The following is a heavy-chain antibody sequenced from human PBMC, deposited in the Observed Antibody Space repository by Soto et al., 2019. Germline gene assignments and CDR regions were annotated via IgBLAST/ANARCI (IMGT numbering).Heavy chain of an antibody. V-gene: IGHV2-26*01. J-gene: IGHJ6*02. D-gene: IGHD2-2*01. Sequence: QVTLKESGPVLVKPTETLTLTCTVSGFSLTTGRMGVSWIRQPPGKALEWLAHIFSDAERSYSTSMQSRLTISKDTSGSQVVLSMTTVDPVDTGTYYCVRMNADSYQFYYAMDVWGHGTTVTVSS. CDR2: IFSDAER. CDR3: VRMNADSYQFYYAMDV. CDR1: GFSLTTGRMG.